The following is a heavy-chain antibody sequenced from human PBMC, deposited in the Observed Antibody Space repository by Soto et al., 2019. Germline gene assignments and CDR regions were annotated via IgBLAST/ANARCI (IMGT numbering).Heavy chain of an antibody. D-gene: IGHD2-2*01. V-gene: IGHV3-15*01. CDR1: GFTFSNAW. CDR2: IKSKTDGGKT. Sequence: GGSLRLSWAASGFTFSNAWMSWVRQAPGKGLEWVGRIKSKTDGGKTDYAAPVKGRFTISRDDSKNTLYLQMNSLKTEDTAVYYCTTSGYCSSTSCADYYYYYGMDVWGKGTTVTVSS. CDR3: TTSGYCSSTSCADYYYYYGMDV. J-gene: IGHJ6*04.